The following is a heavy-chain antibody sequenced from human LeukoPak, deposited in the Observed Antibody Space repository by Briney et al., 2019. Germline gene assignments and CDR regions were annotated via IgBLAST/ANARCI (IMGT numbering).Heavy chain of an antibody. J-gene: IGHJ4*02. V-gene: IGHV3-7*05. Sequence: GGSLRLSCAASGFTFSRYWMSWVRQAPGKGLEWVANIKQDGSEKYYVDSVKGRFTISRDNAKNSLYLQMNSLRAEDTAVYYCARGGGRHVEYWGQGNLVTVSS. CDR2: IKQDGSEK. CDR1: GFTFSRYW. D-gene: IGHD2/OR15-2a*01. CDR3: ARGGGRHVEY.